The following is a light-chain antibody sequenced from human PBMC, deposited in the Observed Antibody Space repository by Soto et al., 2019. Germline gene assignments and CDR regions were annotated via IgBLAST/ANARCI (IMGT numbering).Light chain of an antibody. CDR1: SSDVGGYNY. Sequence: QSALTQPPSASGSPGQSVTISCTGTSSDVGGYNYVSWYQQHPGNAPKLMIYEVSKWPSGVPGRFSGSNSGTPASLTVSGLQADDEADYYCSSYAGSNNLVFGGGTKLTVL. CDR2: EVS. J-gene: IGLJ2*01. V-gene: IGLV2-8*01. CDR3: SSYAGSNNLV.